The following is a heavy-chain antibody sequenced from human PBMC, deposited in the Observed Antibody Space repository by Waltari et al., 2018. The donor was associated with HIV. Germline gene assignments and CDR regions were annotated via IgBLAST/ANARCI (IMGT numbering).Heavy chain of an antibody. V-gene: IGHV1-18*01. CDR3: ARGVSIVRGVMIRGHMDV. CDR1: VYTFSAST. Sequence: VQLVQSGAEMRKPGASVKVSCRASVYTFSASTISWLRQAPGQGLEWMGWNSGYNGNTNYAQKFQGRVNMTTDTSTSTAHMELRSLRSDDTAVYYCARGVSIVRGVMIRGHMDVWGQGTTVTVSS. D-gene: IGHD3-10*01. J-gene: IGHJ6*02. CDR2: NSGYNGNT.